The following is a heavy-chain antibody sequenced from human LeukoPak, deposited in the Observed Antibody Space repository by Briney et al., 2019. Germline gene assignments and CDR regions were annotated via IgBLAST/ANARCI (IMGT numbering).Heavy chain of an antibody. CDR1: GFTFSSYS. V-gene: IGHV3-21*01. J-gene: IGHJ4*02. CDR3: ARDDWNDRDFDY. D-gene: IGHD1-1*01. CDR2: ISSSSSYI. Sequence: GGSLRRSCAASGFTFSSYSMNWVRQAPGQGLEWVSSISSSSSYIYHADSVKGRFTISRDNAKNSLYLQMNSLRAAATAVYYCARDDWNDRDFDYWGQGTLVTVSS.